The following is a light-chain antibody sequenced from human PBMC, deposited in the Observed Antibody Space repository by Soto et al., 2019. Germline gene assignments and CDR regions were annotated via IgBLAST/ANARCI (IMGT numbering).Light chain of an antibody. J-gene: IGKJ4*01. CDR3: QQYNNWPFT. V-gene: IGKV3D-15*01. CDR2: GAS. CDR1: QSVSDN. Sequence: EIVMTQSPATLSVSPGERATLSCRASQSVSDNLAWYQQKPGQAPRLLIYGASTRATGIPARVSGSGSGTEFTLTIRSLEAGDFAVYYCQQYNNWPFTFGGGSKVEIK.